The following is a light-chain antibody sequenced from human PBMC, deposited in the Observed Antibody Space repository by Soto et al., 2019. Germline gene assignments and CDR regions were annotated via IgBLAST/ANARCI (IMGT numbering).Light chain of an antibody. J-gene: IGKJ5*01. CDR3: QQCKGYPIT. V-gene: IGKV1-13*02. CDR1: QDISNT. CDR2: DAS. Sequence: AIQLTQSPSSLSASVGDLVTITCRATQDISNTLAWYQHKPGRGPTLLIFDASTLESGVPSRFTGSGSGTHFTLTISSLQPEDFATYICQQCKGYPITFGQGTRVEV.